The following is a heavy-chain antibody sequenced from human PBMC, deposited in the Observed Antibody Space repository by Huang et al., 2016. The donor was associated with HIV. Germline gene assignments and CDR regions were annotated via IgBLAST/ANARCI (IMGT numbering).Heavy chain of an antibody. V-gene: IGHV4-34*02. J-gene: IGHJ4*02. CDR3: ARRYNSRRDY. CDR2: INHSGNT. Sequence: QVQLEQWGAGLLKASETLSLTCAVYGGSFSGYSWNWLRQAPGEGLEWVGEINHSGNTNCNPSLKSRVNMSVDTSKSQFSLYLTSLSAADTGTYFCARRYNSRRDYWGRGTLVTVHS. D-gene: IGHD3-22*01. CDR1: GGSFSGYS.